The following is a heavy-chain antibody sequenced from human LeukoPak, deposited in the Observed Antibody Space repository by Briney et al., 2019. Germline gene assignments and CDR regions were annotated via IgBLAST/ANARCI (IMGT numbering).Heavy chain of an antibody. J-gene: IGHJ4*02. CDR3: SGPSISIAVAGSLFDY. Sequence: PSETLSLTCTVSGGSISSSSYYWGWIRQPPGKGLEWVGSIYYSGSTYYNPSLKSRVSISVDTSKNQRSLKLSSVTAADTAVYYCSGPSISIAVAGSLFDYWGQGTLVTVSS. CDR1: GGSISSSSYY. CDR2: IYYSGST. D-gene: IGHD6-19*01. V-gene: IGHV4-39*01.